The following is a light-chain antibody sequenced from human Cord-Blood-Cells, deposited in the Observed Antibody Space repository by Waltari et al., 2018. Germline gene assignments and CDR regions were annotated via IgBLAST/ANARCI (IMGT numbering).Light chain of an antibody. CDR3: QQSYSTPYT. V-gene: IGKV1-39*01. J-gene: IGKJ2*01. CDR2: AAS. Sequence: DIQMTQSPSSLSASVVDRVTITCRAGQSISSYLNWYQQKPGKAPKLLIYAASSLQSGVPSRFSGSGSGTDFTLTISSLQPEDFATYYCQQSYSTPYTFGQGTKLEIK. CDR1: QSISSY.